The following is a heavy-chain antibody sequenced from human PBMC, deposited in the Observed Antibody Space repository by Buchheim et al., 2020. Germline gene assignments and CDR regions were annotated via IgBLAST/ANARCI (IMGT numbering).Heavy chain of an antibody. D-gene: IGHD3-3*01. V-gene: IGHV3-23*01. CDR2: ISGSGGST. J-gene: IGHJ4*02. CDR1: GFTFSSYA. Sequence: EVQLLESGGGLVQPGGSLRLSCAASGFTFSSYAMSWVRQAPGKGLEWVSAISGSGGSTYYADSVKGRFTISRDNYKNTLYLQMNSLRAEDTAVYYCAKDDYDFWSGYYTANDYWGQGTL. CDR3: AKDDYDFWSGYYTANDY.